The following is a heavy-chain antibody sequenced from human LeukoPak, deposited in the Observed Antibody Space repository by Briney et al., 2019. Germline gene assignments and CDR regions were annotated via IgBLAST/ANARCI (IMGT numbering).Heavy chain of an antibody. CDR1: GGSISSYY. J-gene: IGHJ4*02. D-gene: IGHD6-13*01. Sequence: ASETLSLTCTVSGGSISSYYWSWIRQPAGKGLEWIGRIYTSGSTNYNPSLKSRVTMSVDTSKNQFSLKLSSVTAADTAVYYCARVGAFHVGRTLAAAGDFDYWGQGTLVTVSS. CDR3: ARVGAFHVGRTLAAAGDFDY. V-gene: IGHV4-4*07. CDR2: IYTSGST.